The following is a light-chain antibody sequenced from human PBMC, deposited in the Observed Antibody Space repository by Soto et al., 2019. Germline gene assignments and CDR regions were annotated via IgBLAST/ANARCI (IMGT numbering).Light chain of an antibody. CDR2: ASS. Sequence: DVQMTQSPSSLSASVGDSVTITCRSSQTVKTYLNWYQHKPGKAPQLLIYASSRLQTGVASRFSGSGSGTYFRLTISSLQPEDFATYYCQQTSTTPGTFGQGTKVEIK. CDR1: QTVKTY. CDR3: QQTSTTPGT. J-gene: IGKJ1*01. V-gene: IGKV1-39*01.